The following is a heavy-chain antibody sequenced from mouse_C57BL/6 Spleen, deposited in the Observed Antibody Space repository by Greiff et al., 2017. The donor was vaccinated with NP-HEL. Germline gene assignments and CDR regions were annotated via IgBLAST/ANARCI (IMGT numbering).Heavy chain of an antibody. D-gene: IGHD4-1*01. CDR1: GFTFSSYT. V-gene: IGHV5-9*01. CDR3: AREDANWDYAMDY. CDR2: ISGGGGNT. J-gene: IGHJ4*01. Sequence: DVMLVESGGGLVKPGGSLKLSCAASGFTFSSYTMSWVRQTPEKRLEWVATISGGGGNTYYPDSVKGRFTISRDNAKNTLYLQMSSLRSEDTALYYCAREDANWDYAMDYWGQGTSVTVSS.